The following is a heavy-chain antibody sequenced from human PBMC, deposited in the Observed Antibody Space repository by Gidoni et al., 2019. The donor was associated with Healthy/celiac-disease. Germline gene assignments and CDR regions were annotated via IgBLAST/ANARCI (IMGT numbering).Heavy chain of an antibody. Sequence: QVQLQESGPGLVKPSETLSLTCTVSGGSISSYYWSWIRQPPGKGLEWIGYIYYSGSTNYNPSLKSRVTISVDTSKNQFSLKLSSVTAADTAVYYCARGPYSNYDYYYYGMDVWGQGTTVTVSS. D-gene: IGHD4-4*01. CDR3: ARGPYSNYDYYYYGMDV. J-gene: IGHJ6*02. V-gene: IGHV4-59*01. CDR1: GGSISSYY. CDR2: IYYSGST.